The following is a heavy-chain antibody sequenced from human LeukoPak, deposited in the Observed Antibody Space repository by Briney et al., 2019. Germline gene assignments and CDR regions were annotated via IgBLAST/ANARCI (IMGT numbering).Heavy chain of an antibody. CDR2: IRDDGKEK. D-gene: IGHD7-27*01. CDR3: ARDGVPWGERDY. V-gene: IGHV3-7*03. Sequence: GGSLRLSCAASDFIFSSHWMHWVRQAPGKGLEWLANIRDDGKEKFYADSVKGRFTISKDNRRNILYLQMSNLRPEDTAVYYCARDGVPWGERDYWGPGTSVTVYS. CDR1: DFIFSSHW. J-gene: IGHJ4*02.